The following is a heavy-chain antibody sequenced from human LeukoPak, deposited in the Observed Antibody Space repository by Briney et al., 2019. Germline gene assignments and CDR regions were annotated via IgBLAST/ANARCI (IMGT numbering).Heavy chain of an antibody. Sequence: GGSLRLSCAASGFTFGDYYMSWIRQAPGKGLEWVSYISSSGSTIYYADSVKGRFTISRDNAKNSLYLQMNSLRAEDTAVYYCARYYYDSSGYYYFDYWGQGTLVTVSS. V-gene: IGHV3-11*04. CDR1: GFTFGDYY. D-gene: IGHD3-22*01. CDR2: ISSSGSTI. CDR3: ARYYYDSSGYYYFDY. J-gene: IGHJ4*02.